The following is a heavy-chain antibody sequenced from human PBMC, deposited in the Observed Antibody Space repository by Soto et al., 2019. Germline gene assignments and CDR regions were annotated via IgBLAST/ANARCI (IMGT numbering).Heavy chain of an antibody. CDR3: ARYYFDTGGYSNWFDP. CDR2: ISGSGDST. D-gene: IGHD3-22*01. J-gene: IGHJ5*02. CDR1: GFTFNSYA. Sequence: SLRLSCAASGFTFNSYAMSWVRQAPWKGLEWVSAISGSGDSTSYADSVKGRFTISRDNSKNTLYLQMNSLTAADTAVYYCARYYFDTGGYSNWFDPWGQGTLVTVSS. V-gene: IGHV3-23*01.